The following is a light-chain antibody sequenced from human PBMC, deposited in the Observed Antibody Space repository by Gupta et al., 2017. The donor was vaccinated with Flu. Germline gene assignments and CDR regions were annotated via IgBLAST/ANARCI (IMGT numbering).Light chain of an antibody. CDR2: GAS. J-gene: IGKJ4*01. CDR3: QQYNNWPLT. V-gene: IGKV3-15*01. Sequence: EIVMTQSPAMLSVSPGERATLSCRASQSVSSNLAWYQQKPGQAPRPLIYGASTRATGIPARFSGSGSGTEFTLTISSLQSEDFAVYYCQQYNNWPLTFGGGTKVEIK. CDR1: QSVSSN.